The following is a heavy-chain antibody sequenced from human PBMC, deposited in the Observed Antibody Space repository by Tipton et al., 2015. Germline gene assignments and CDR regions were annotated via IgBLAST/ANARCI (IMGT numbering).Heavy chain of an antibody. CDR3: ARDGRYDILTGHSHQYGMDV. V-gene: IGHV4-34*01. J-gene: IGHJ6*02. CDR1: GGSVSGYS. D-gene: IGHD3-9*01. Sequence: TLSLTCAVYGGSVSGYSWRWIRQPPGKGLEWIGEINHRRNTSYNPSLKSRVTMSLDTSKNQFSLKLSSVTAADTAVYFCARDGRYDILTGHSHQYGMDVWGQGTTVTVSS. CDR2: INHRRNT.